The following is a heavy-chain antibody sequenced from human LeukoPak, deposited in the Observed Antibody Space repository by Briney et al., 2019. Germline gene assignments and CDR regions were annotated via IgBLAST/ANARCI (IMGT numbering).Heavy chain of an antibody. V-gene: IGHV1-8*01. CDR1: GYTFPNYD. CDR2: MKPNSGNT. Sequence: ASVQVSCQASGYTFPNYDINGLRQATGQGLEWMGWMKPNSGNTGYAQKFQGRVTMTRNTSISTAYMELSSLRSEDTAVYYCARGMNGGNDYWGQGTLVTVSS. CDR3: ARGMNGGNDY. J-gene: IGHJ4*02. D-gene: IGHD2-15*01.